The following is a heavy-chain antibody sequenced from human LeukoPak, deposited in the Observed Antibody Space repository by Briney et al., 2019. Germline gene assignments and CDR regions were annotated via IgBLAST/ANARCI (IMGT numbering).Heavy chain of an antibody. J-gene: IGHJ5*02. CDR3: AKVFEVVTKTNWFDP. CDR2: ISGSGGST. D-gene: IGHD2-21*02. CDR1: GFTFSSYS. V-gene: IGHV3-23*01. Sequence: PGGSLRLSCAASGFTFSSYSMNWVRQAPGKGLEWVSAISGSGGSTYYADSVKGRFTISRDNSKNTLYLQMNSLRAEDTAVYYCAKVFEVVTKTNWFDPWGQGTLVTVSS.